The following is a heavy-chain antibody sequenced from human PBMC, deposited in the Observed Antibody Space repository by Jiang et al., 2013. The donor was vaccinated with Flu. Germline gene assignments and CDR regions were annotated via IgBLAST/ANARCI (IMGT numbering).Heavy chain of an antibody. CDR2: FYYSGST. CDR3: ARQPLTTNWFDP. V-gene: IGHV4-59*08. Sequence: PGLVKPSETLSLTCTVSGGSISSYYWSWIRQPPGKGLEWIGYFYYSGSTNYNPSLTSRVTISVDTSKNQFSLKLSSVTAADTAVYYCARQPLTTNWFDPWGQGTLVTVSS. CDR1: GGSISSYY. D-gene: IGHD4-17*01. J-gene: IGHJ5*02.